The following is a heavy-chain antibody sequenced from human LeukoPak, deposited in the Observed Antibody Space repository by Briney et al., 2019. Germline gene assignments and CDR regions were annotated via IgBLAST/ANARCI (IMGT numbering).Heavy chain of an antibody. CDR2: ITYDGITT. Sequence: PGTSLRLSCVASGFTLSACGMHWGRQAPGKGLDWVAVITYDGITTYSDDSVKGRFTISRDTSRSKLHLQMNNLRPEDTAVYFCVKEQGSGYYRTADYWGQGTLVTVSS. CDR1: GFTLSACG. V-gene: IGHV3-30*18. D-gene: IGHD3-10*01. CDR3: VKEQGSGYYRTADY. J-gene: IGHJ4*02.